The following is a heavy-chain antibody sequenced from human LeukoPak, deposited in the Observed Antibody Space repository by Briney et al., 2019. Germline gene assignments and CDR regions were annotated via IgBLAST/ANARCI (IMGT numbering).Heavy chain of an antibody. CDR3: ARHHGPASIYSYGPRYFDY. D-gene: IGHD5-18*01. CDR1: GYSFTSYW. J-gene: IGHJ4*02. V-gene: IGHV5-51*01. Sequence: GESLKISCKGSGYSFTSYWIGWVRQMPGKGLEWMGIIYPGDSDTRYSPSFQGQVTISADKSISTAYLQWSSLKASDTAMYYCARHHGPASIYSYGPRYFDYWGQGTLVTVSS. CDR2: IYPGDSDT.